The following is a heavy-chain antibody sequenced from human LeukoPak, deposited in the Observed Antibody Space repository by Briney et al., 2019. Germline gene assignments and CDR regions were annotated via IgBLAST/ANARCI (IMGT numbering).Heavy chain of an antibody. D-gene: IGHD1-26*01. CDR1: GGTFSSYA. V-gene: IGHV1-69*13. Sequence: ASVKVSCKASGGTFSSYAISWVRQAPGQGLEWMGGIIPIFGTANYAQKFQGRVTITADESTSTAYMELSSLRSEDTAVYYCAREGGSYWNYYYYYMDVWGKGTTVTISS. CDR3: AREGGSYWNYYYYYMDV. CDR2: IIPIFGTA. J-gene: IGHJ6*03.